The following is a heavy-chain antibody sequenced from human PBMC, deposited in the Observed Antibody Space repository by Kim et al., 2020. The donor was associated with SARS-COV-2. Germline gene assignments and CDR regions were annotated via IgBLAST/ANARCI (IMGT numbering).Heavy chain of an antibody. D-gene: IGHD3-10*01. J-gene: IGHJ4*02. V-gene: IGHV1-46*01. Sequence: ASVKVSCKASGYTFTSYYMHWVRQAPGQGLEWMGIINPSGGSTSYAQKFQGRVTMTRDTSTSTVYMELSSPRSEDTAVYYCARAMVRGVIVYYFDYWGQGTLVTVSS. CDR2: INPSGGST. CDR3: ARAMVRGVIVYYFDY. CDR1: GYTFTSYY.